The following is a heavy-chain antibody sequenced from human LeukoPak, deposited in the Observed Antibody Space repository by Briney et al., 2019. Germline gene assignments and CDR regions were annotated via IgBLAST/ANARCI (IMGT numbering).Heavy chain of an antibody. Sequence: PGGSLRLSCAASGSTFRSFEMNWVRQAPGKGLEWVSYISSSGRTIYYADSVKGRFIISRDNAKNSLYLQMNSLRVEDTAVYYCARVYGGNPDYWGQGTLVTVSS. CDR2: ISSSGRTI. J-gene: IGHJ4*02. D-gene: IGHD4-23*01. CDR3: ARVYGGNPDY. V-gene: IGHV3-48*03. CDR1: GSTFRSFE.